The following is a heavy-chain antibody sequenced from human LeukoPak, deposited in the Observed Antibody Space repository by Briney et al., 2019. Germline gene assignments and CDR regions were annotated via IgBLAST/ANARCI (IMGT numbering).Heavy chain of an antibody. CDR2: IYHSGST. D-gene: IGHD3-3*01. V-gene: IGHV4-38-2*02. J-gene: IGHJ6*03. Sequence: PSETLSLTCTVSGYSISSGYYWGWIRQPPGKGLEWIGSIYHSGSTYYNPSLKSRVTISVDTSKNQFSLKLSSVTAADTAVYYCARARFLEWLPYYMDVWGKGTTVTVSS. CDR3: ARARFLEWLPYYMDV. CDR1: GYSISSGYY.